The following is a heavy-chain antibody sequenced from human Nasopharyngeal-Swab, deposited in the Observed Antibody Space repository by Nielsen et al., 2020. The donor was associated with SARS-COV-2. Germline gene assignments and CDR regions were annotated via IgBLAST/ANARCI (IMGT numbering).Heavy chain of an antibody. CDR3: AKGRGEYYENAFDM. CDR1: GFTFSNAW. D-gene: IGHD3-3*01. V-gene: IGHV3-15*01. CDR2: IKSKTDGGTT. J-gene: IGHJ3*02. Sequence: GESLKISCAASGFTFSNAWMSWVRQAPGKGLEWVGRIKSKTDGGTTDYAAPVKGRFTISRDDSKNTLYLQMNSLRAEDTAVYYCAKGRGEYYENAFDMWGQGTMVTVSS.